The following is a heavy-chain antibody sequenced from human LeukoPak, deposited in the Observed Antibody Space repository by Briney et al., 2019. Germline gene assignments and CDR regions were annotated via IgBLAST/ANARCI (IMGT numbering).Heavy chain of an antibody. V-gene: IGHV3-7*01. CDR1: GFTFRNYA. CDR3: ARGYGDPLDYYYYMDV. J-gene: IGHJ6*03. CDR2: IKQDGGEK. Sequence: PGGSLRLSCVASGFTFRNYAMHWVRQAPGKGLEWVANIKQDGGEKYYVDSVKGRFTISRDNAKNSLYLQMNSLRTEDTAVYYCARGYGDPLDYYYYMDVWGNGTTVTVSS. D-gene: IGHD4-17*01.